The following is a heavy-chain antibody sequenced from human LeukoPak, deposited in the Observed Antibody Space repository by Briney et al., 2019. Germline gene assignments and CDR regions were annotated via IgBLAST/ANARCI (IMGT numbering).Heavy chain of an antibody. CDR3: ARASFTIFGVVIDIHWFDP. D-gene: IGHD3-3*01. Sequence: SVKVTCKASGGTFSSYAISWVRQPPGKGLEGVGGIIPIFGTVNYAQKFQGRVTITADEPTSTAYMELSSLRSEDTAVYYCARASFTIFGVVIDIHWFDPWGQGTLVTVSS. V-gene: IGHV1-69*13. J-gene: IGHJ5*02. CDR2: IIPIFGTV. CDR1: GGTFSSYA.